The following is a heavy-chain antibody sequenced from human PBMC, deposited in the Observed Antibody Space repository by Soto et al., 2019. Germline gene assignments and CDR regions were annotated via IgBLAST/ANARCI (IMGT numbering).Heavy chain of an antibody. D-gene: IGHD3-10*01. J-gene: IGHJ6*02. Sequence: HPGGSLRLSCAASGFTFSNYAMSWVRQAPGKGLEWVSAISASGVATYYADSVKGRLTISRDNSENTLYLQMNSLRAEDTAVYYCAKDLEAWLSWGQGTTVTVSS. CDR2: ISASGVAT. CDR3: AKDLEAWLS. V-gene: IGHV3-23*01. CDR1: GFTFSNYA.